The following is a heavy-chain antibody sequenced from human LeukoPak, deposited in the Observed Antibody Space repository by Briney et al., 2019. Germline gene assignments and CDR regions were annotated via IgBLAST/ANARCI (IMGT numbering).Heavy chain of an antibody. V-gene: IGHV3-7*01. CDR3: ARDREYDFWSGYFPGMFDP. D-gene: IGHD3-3*01. Sequence: GGSLRLSCAAPGFTFSSYWMSWVRQAPGKGLEWVANIKQDGSEKYYVDSVKGRFTISRDNAKNSLYLQMNSLRAEDTAVYYCARDREYDFWSGYFPGMFDPWGQGTLVTVSS. CDR1: GFTFSSYW. J-gene: IGHJ5*02. CDR2: IKQDGSEK.